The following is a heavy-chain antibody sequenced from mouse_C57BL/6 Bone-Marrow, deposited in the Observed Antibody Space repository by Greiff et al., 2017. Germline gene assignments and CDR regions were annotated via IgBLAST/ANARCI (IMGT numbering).Heavy chain of an antibody. Sequence: QVQLKESGAELVRPGTSVKMSCKASGYTFTNYWIGWAKQRPGHGLEWIGDIYPGGGYTNYNEKFKGKATLTADKSSSKAYMQFSSLTSEDSAIYYCAREDDGYLPFAYWGQGTLVTVSA. CDR2: IYPGGGYT. V-gene: IGHV1-63*01. CDR3: AREDDGYLPFAY. J-gene: IGHJ3*01. D-gene: IGHD2-3*01. CDR1: GYTFTNYW.